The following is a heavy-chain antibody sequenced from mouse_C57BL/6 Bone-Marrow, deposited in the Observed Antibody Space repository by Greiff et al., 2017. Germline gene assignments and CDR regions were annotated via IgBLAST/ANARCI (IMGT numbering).Heavy chain of an antibody. CDR3: TTCSYDCPFAN. V-gene: IGHV14-4*01. Sequence: EVQLQQSGAELVRPGASVKLSCTASGFNIKDVYMHWVKQRPEQGLEWIGWIDPENGDTEYASMFQGMASITADTSSYTAYLQLSSLTSEDTAVSYCTTCSYDCPFANWSQGTLVTVSA. D-gene: IGHD2-4*01. CDR2: IDPENGDT. J-gene: IGHJ3*01. CDR1: GFNIKDVY.